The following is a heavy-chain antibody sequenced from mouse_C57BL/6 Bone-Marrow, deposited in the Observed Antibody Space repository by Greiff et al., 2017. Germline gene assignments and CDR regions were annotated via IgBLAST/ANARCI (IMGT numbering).Heavy chain of an antibody. CDR1: GFTFSDYY. CDR3: ARPIYYHYPAWFAS. Sequence: DVQLQESGGGLVQPGGSLKLSCAASGFTFSDYYMYWVRQTPEKRLEWVAYISNGGGSTYYPDTVKGRFNISRDNAKTTLYWQMSRLTSEDTAMYYCARPIYYHYPAWFASWGQGTLVTVSA. J-gene: IGHJ3*01. D-gene: IGHD1-1*01. CDR2: ISNGGGST. V-gene: IGHV5-12*01.